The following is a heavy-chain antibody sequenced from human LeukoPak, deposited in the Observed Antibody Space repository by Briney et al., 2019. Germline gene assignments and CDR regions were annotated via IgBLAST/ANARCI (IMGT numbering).Heavy chain of an antibody. V-gene: IGHV3-30*02. CDR1: GFTFSNYG. CDR2: IPYDGSNK. J-gene: IGHJ4*02. Sequence: GGSLRLSCAASGFTFSNYGMHWVRQVPGKGLEWVAVIPYDGSNKYYADSLKGRFTISRDNSKNTLYLQMNSLRAEDTAIYYCAKDICGGDCYPHGGYWGQGTLVTVSS. CDR3: AKDICGGDCYPHGGY. D-gene: IGHD2-21*01.